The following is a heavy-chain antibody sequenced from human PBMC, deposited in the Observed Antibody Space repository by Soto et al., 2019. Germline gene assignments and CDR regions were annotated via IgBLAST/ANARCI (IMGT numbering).Heavy chain of an antibody. D-gene: IGHD6-13*01. Sequence: SETLSLTCTVSGGSISSSSYYWGWIRQPPGKGLEWIGSIYYSGSTYYNPSLKRRVTISVDTSKNQFSLKLSSVTAADTAVYYCARLAAAGAVDYWGQGTLVTVSS. V-gene: IGHV4-39*01. CDR1: GGSISSSSYY. CDR3: ARLAAAGAVDY. CDR2: IYYSGST. J-gene: IGHJ4*02.